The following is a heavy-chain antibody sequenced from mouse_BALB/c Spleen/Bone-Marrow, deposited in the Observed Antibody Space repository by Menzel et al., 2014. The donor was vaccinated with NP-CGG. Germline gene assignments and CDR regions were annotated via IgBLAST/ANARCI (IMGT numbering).Heavy chain of an antibody. CDR3: ARGGGSWYFDV. J-gene: IGHJ1*01. CDR1: GFSLTSYG. CDR2: IWAGGST. V-gene: IGHV2-9*02. Sequence: QVQLQQSGPGLVAPSQSLSITCTVSGFSLTSYGVHWVRQPPGKGLEWLGVIWAGGSTNYNSALMSRLSISKDNSKSQVFLKMNSLQTDDTAMYYFARGGGSWYFDVWGAGTTVTVSS.